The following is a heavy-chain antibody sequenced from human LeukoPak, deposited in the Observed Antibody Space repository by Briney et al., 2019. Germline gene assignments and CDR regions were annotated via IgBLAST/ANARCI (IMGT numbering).Heavy chain of an antibody. CDR2: IGHNGST. V-gene: IGHV4-34*01. CDR3: ARGPSSGYSSGWSDY. CDR1: GGSFSDYN. D-gene: IGHD6-19*01. J-gene: IGHJ4*02. Sequence: SETLSLTCAVYGGSFSDYNWTWIRQSPGKGLEWIGEIGHNGSTNYNPSLKGRVTISVDTSKNQFSLKLSSVTAADTAVYYCARGPSSGYSSGWSDYWGQGTLVTVSS.